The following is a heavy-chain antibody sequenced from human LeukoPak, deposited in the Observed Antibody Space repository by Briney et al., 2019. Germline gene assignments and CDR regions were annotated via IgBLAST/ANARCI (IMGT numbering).Heavy chain of an antibody. CDR2: IVVGSGNT. Sequence: GASVKVSCKASGFTFTSSAMQWVRQARGQRLEWIGWIVVGSGNTNYAQKFQERVTITRDMSTSTAYMELSSLRSEDTAVYYCARGQLDRMYYYDSSGYYYSIEDYWGQGTLVTVSS. J-gene: IGHJ4*02. D-gene: IGHD3-22*01. CDR3: ARGQLDRMYYYDSSGYYYSIEDY. V-gene: IGHV1-58*02. CDR1: GFTFTSSA.